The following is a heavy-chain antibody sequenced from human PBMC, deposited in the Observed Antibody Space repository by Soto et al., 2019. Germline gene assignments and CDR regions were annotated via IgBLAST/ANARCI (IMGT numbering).Heavy chain of an antibody. CDR2: ISGRGGTT. V-gene: IGHV3-23*01. CDR1: GFTFSNFA. Sequence: PGGSLRLSCAASGFTFSNFAMNWVRQAPGKGLEWVSGISGRGGTTYYADYVQGRFTISRDNSKNTLYLQMNSLRAEDTALYYCAKRDTTSPRGAFDIWGQGTMVTVSS. D-gene: IGHD2-2*01. J-gene: IGHJ3*02. CDR3: AKRDTTSPRGAFDI.